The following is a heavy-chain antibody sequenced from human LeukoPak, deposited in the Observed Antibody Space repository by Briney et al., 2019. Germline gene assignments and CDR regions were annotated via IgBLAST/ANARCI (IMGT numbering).Heavy chain of an antibody. Sequence: ASVTVFRKSSGYTFTSYDINWVRQATGQGLEWVGWMNPNSGNTGYAHKFQGRVTMTSNTSISTAYMELSSLRSEETAVYYYARQRPIYCSGGSCYFRRSHTLKKNWFDPWGQGTLVTVSS. CDR2: MNPNSGNT. V-gene: IGHV1-8*01. J-gene: IGHJ5*02. D-gene: IGHD2-15*01. CDR1: GYTFTSYD. CDR3: ARQRPIYCSGGSCYFRRSHTLKKNWFDP.